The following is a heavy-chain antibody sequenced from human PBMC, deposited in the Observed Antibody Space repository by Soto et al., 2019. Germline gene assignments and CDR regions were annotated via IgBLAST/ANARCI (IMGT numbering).Heavy chain of an antibody. Sequence: QLQLQESGPGLVKPSETLSLTCTVSGGCISSSSYYWAWLRQPPGKGLEWIGGVYYSGETNYNPSLKSRVTISVETSNKQSALTLSSVTAADTAVYYGPWGCDIWGQGTMATISS. CDR1: GGCISSSSYY. D-gene: IGHD3-16*01. V-gene: IGHV4-39*01. CDR2: VYYSGET. CDR3: PWGCDI. J-gene: IGHJ3*02.